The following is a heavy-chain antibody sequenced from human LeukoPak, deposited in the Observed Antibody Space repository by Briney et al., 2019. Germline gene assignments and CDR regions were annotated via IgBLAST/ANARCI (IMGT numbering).Heavy chain of an antibody. Sequence: GGSLRLSCAASGFPFSDFWMSWVRQAPGKGLEWVANIKQDGSEKCYVDSVKGRFTISRDNGKNSLYVQMNSLSVEDTAVYYCATYSTLNARDFQHWGQGTLVIVSS. J-gene: IGHJ1*01. D-gene: IGHD2/OR15-2a*01. CDR3: ATYSTLNARDFQH. CDR2: IKQDGSEK. CDR1: GFPFSDFW. V-gene: IGHV3-7*01.